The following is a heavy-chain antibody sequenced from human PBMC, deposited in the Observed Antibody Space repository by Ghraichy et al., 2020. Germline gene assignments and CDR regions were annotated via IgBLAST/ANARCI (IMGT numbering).Heavy chain of an antibody. D-gene: IGHD3-22*01. CDR2: IYRDGSSA. V-gene: IGHV3-74*01. J-gene: IGHJ4*02. CDR1: GVTFSDYW. CDR3: ARVRSMGSSGLYY. Sequence: GESLRLSCAASGVTFSDYWMHWVRQAPGKGLVWVSRIYRDGSSATYADSVKGRFTISRDNAKNTLYLQMNSLRAEDTAVYYCARVRSMGSSGLYYWGQGTLVTVST.